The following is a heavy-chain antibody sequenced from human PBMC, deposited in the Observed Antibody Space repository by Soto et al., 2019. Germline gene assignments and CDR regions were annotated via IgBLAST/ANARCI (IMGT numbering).Heavy chain of an antibody. CDR3: ARELYDILTGYPEKDAFDI. CDR2: IIPILGIA. V-gene: IGHV1-69*04. J-gene: IGHJ3*02. D-gene: IGHD3-9*01. CDR1: GGTFSSYT. Sequence: GASVKVSCKASGGTFSSYTISWVRQAPGQGLEWMGRIIPILGIANYAQKFQGRVTITADKSTSTAYMELSSLRSEDTAVYYCARELYDILTGYPEKDAFDIWGQGTMVTVS.